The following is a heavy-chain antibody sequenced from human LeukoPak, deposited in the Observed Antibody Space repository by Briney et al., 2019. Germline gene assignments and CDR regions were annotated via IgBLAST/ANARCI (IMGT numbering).Heavy chain of an antibody. CDR2: TYYRSRWYT. CDR3: VRDLGPGRAFWFDP. V-gene: IGHV6-1*01. CDR1: GDSVSRNNGG. D-gene: IGHD3-10*01. J-gene: IGHJ5*02. Sequence: SQTLSLTCVISGDSVSRNNGGWNWIRQSPSRGLEWLGMTYYRSRWYTDYAIFVESRITINRDTSRNQFSLQLNSVTPEDTAVYYCVRDLGPGRAFWFDPWGQGTLVTVSS.